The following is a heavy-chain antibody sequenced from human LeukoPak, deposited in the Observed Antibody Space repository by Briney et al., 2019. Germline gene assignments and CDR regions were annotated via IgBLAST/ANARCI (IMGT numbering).Heavy chain of an antibody. J-gene: IGHJ5*02. V-gene: IGHV4-39*07. CDR3: ARVLDDCSSTSCYIWFDP. Sequence: SETLSLTCTVSGGSISSNSYYWGWIRQPPGKGLEWIGSIYYSGSTYYNPSLKSRVTISVDTSKNQFSLKLSSVTAADTAVYYCARVLDDCSSTSCYIWFDPWGQGTLVTVSS. D-gene: IGHD2-2*02. CDR2: IYYSGST. CDR1: GGSISSNSYY.